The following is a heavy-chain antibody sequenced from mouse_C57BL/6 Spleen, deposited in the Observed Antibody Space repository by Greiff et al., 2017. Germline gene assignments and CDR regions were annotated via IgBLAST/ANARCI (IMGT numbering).Heavy chain of an antibody. D-gene: IGHD2-5*01. Sequence: EVQVVESGGGLVKPGGSLKLSCAASGFTFSDYGMHWVRQAPEKGLEWVAYISSGSSTIYYADTVKGRFTISSDNAKNTLFLQMTSLGSEDTAMXYCARPPHYDSNAFDYWGQGTTLTVSS. CDR2: ISSGSSTI. CDR3: ARPPHYDSNAFDY. CDR1: GFTFSDYG. J-gene: IGHJ2*01. V-gene: IGHV5-17*01.